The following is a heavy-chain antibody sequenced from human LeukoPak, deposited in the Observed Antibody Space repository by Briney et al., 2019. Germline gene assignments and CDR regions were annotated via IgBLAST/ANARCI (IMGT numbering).Heavy chain of an antibody. V-gene: IGHV3-23*01. Sequence: PGGSLRLSGAASGFTFSSYAMSWVRQAPGKGLEWVSGIGGSGGSTYYADSVKGRLTISRDNSKNTVYLQMNSLRAEDTAVYYCAKSSGDYKTKFDSWGQGTLVTVSS. CDR3: AKSSGDYKTKFDS. D-gene: IGHD4-17*01. CDR1: GFTFSSYA. CDR2: IGGSGGST. J-gene: IGHJ4*02.